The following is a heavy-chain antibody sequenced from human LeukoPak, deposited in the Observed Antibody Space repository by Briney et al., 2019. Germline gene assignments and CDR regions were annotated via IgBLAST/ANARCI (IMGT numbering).Heavy chain of an antibody. CDR2: IYTSGST. J-gene: IGHJ4*02. D-gene: IGHD5-12*01. CDR3: ARQDIVATIDY. V-gene: IGHV4-4*07. Sequence: SETLSLTCTVSGGSISSYYWSWIRQPAGKGLEWIGRIYTSGSTNYNPSLKSRVTISVDTSKNQFSLKLRFVTASDTAVYYCARQDIVATIDYWGQGTLITVSS. CDR1: GGSISSYY.